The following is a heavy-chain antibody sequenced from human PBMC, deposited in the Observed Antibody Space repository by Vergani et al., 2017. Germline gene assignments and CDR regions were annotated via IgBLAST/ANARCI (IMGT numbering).Heavy chain of an antibody. J-gene: IGHJ5*02. V-gene: IGHV4-39*07. Sequence: QLQLQESGPGLVKPSETLSLTCTVSGGSISSRNFNWGWIRQPPGKGLEWIGSIYYSGSTNYNPSLKSRVTISVDTSKNQFSLKLSSVTAADTAVYYCARGRVITFSWFDPWGQGTLVTVSS. D-gene: IGHD2-21*01. CDR3: ARGRVITFSWFDP. CDR1: GGSISSRNFN. CDR2: IYYSGST.